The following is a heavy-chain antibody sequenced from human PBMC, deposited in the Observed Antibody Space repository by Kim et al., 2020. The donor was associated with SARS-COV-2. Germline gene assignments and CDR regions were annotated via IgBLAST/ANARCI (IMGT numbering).Heavy chain of an antibody. CDR1: GGTFSSYA. CDR3: AREKVPPPTYYYDSSGYYRGYFDY. V-gene: IGHV1-69*13. J-gene: IGHJ4*02. CDR2: IIPIFGTA. Sequence: SVKVSCKASGGTFSSYAISWVRQAPGQGLEWMGGIIPIFGTANYAQKFQGRVTITADESTSTAYMELSSLRSEDTAVYYCAREKVPPPTYYYDSSGYYRGYFDYWGQGTLVTVSS. D-gene: IGHD3-22*01.